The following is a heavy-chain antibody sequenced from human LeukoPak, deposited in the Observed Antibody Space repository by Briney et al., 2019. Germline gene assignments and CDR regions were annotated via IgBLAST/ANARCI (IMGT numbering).Heavy chain of an antibody. J-gene: IGHJ4*02. CDR3: ARRGVSFKRQFDY. V-gene: IGHV4-34*01. CDR1: GGSFSGYY. Sequence: SETLSLTCAVYGGSFSGYYWSWSRQPPGKGLEWIGEINHSGSTNYNPSLKSRVTISVDTSKNQFSLKLSSVTAADTAVYYCARRGVSFKRQFDYWGQGTLVTVSS. CDR2: INHSGST. D-gene: IGHD2-2*01.